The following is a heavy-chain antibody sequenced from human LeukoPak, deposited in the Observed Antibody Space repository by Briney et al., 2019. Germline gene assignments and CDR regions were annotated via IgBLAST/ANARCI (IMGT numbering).Heavy chain of an antibody. D-gene: IGHD4-17*01. CDR3: ARPLSGHGDYRDGAFDY. Sequence: GGSLRLSCAASGFTFSSYSMNWVRQAPGKGLEWVSSISSSSSYIYYADSVKGRFTISRDNAKNSLYLQMYSLRAEDTAVYYCARPLSGHGDYRDGAFDYWGQGTLVTVSS. CDR2: ISSSSSYI. CDR1: GFTFSSYS. J-gene: IGHJ4*02. V-gene: IGHV3-21*01.